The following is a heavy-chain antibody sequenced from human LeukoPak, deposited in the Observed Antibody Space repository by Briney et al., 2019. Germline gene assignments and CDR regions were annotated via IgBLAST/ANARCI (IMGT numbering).Heavy chain of an antibody. CDR2: LNPNSGGT. J-gene: IGHJ1*01. CDR1: GYTFTRFC. CDR3: ARDLDNYSGSGSYYNGDPLFQH. D-gene: IGHD3-10*01. V-gene: IGHV1-2*02. Sequence: ASVTVSCKASGYTFTRFCIHWVGQAPGHGLEWMGWLNPNSGGTKYAQNFQGRVTMTRDTSISTGYMELSRLRSDDTAVYYCARDLDNYSGSGSYYNGDPLFQHWGQGTLVTVSS.